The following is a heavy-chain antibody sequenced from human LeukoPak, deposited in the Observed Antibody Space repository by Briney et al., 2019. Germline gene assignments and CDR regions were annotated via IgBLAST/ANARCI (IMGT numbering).Heavy chain of an antibody. CDR1: GGSFSGYY. V-gene: IGHV4-34*01. CDR3: ARDGNHYDILTGLYYYYGMDV. D-gene: IGHD3-9*01. CDR2: INHSGST. J-gene: IGHJ6*02. Sequence: PSETLSLTCAVYGGSFSGYYWSWIRQPPGKGLEWIGEINHSGSTNYNPSLKSRVTISVDTSKNQFSLKLSSVTAADTAVYYCARDGNHYDILTGLYYYYGMDVWGQGTTVTVSS.